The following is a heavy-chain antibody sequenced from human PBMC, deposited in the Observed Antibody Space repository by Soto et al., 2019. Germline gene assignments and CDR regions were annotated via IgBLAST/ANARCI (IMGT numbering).Heavy chain of an antibody. D-gene: IGHD1-1*01. CDR3: ARDGVQLWPRYYFDY. V-gene: IGHV1-46*01. CDR1: GYSFSNYS. CDR2: INPNGGST. J-gene: IGHJ4*02. Sequence: VQLVQSGAEVKKPGASVQVSCKTSGYSFSNYSMHWVRQVPGQGLEWMGKINPNGGSTSLAQKFKDAVTLTRDTSTNTVYMELSSLTSEDTAVYYCARDGVQLWPRYYFDYWCQGTLVTVSS.